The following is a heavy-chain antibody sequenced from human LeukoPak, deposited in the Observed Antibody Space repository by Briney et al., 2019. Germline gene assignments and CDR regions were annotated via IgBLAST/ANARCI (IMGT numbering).Heavy chain of an antibody. CDR2: MNPNSGNT. D-gene: IGHD3-3*01. Sequence: ASVKVSCKASGYTFTSYDINWVRQATGQGLEWMGWMNPNSGNTGYAQKFQGRVTMTRNTSISTAYMELSRLRSDDTAVYYCATLYRYDFWSGARAGYYYGMDVWGQGTTVTVSS. CDR3: ATLYRYDFWSGARAGYYYGMDV. J-gene: IGHJ6*02. CDR1: GYTFTSYD. V-gene: IGHV1-8*01.